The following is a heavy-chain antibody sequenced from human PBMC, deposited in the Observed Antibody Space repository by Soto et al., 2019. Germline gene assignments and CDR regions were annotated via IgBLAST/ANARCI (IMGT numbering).Heavy chain of an antibody. Sequence: GGSLRLSCAASGFTFSSYAMSWVRQAPGKGLEWVSAISGSGGSTYYADSVKGRFTISRDNSKNTLYLQMNSLRAEDTAVYYCAKDSSMTTVTTLGYWGQGTMVTVYS. J-gene: IGHJ4*02. V-gene: IGHV3-23*01. CDR3: AKDSSMTTVTTLGY. D-gene: IGHD4-17*01. CDR1: GFTFSSYA. CDR2: ISGSGGST.